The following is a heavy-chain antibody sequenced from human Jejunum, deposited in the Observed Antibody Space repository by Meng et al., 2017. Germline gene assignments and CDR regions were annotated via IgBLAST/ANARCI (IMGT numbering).Heavy chain of an antibody. V-gene: IGHV3-11*01. CDR2: ISSGSGV. CDR3: ARVRTGRLLVDH. D-gene: IGHD1-14*01. Sequence: QEPRVESGGGVVTPGGSLRLSCAASGFMFSDQYMSWIRQAPGKGLEWVSHISSGSGVYYADSVKGRFTISRDNAKNSLYLQMDSLRADDTAVYYCARVRTGRLLVDHWGQGTLVTVSS. CDR1: GFMFSDQY. J-gene: IGHJ4*02.